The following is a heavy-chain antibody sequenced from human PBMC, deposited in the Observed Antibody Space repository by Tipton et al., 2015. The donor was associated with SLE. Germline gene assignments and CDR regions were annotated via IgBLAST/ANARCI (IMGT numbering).Heavy chain of an antibody. J-gene: IGHJ5*01. CDR2: INHSGTT. Sequence: GLVKPSETLSLTCTVYAGSLSGYYWTWIRQSPGKGLEWIGEINHSGTTTYNPSLKRRATISLDTSKRQVSLALTSVTAADTSVYYCARAGSQLWFDYWGQGTLVTVSS. CDR1: AGSLSGYY. CDR3: ARAGSQLWFDY. V-gene: IGHV4-34*01. D-gene: IGHD5-18*01.